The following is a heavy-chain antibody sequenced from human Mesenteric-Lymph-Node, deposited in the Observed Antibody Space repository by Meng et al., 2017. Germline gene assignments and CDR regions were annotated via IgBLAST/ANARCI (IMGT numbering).Heavy chain of an antibody. J-gene: IGHJ3*02. CDR1: GYSFITYW. CDR3: ARGFALGSYYDPSDAFDI. Sequence: GESLKISCKGSGYSFITYWIGWVRQMPGKGLEWIGIIYPGDSDTRYSTSFQGQVTISADKYINTDYLQWRSLKASDAAFYYCARGFALGSYYDPSDAFDIWGQGTMVTVSS. D-gene: IGHD3-10*01. V-gene: IGHV5-51*01. CDR2: IYPGDSDT.